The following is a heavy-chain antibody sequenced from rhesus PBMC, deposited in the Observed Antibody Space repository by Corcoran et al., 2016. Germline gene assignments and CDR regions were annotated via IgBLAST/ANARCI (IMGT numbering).Heavy chain of an antibody. CDR1: GGSISGSY. CDR3: ARIGLLLFDY. CDR2: IGGSMWIT. D-gene: IGHD1-44*02. V-gene: IGHV4-165*02. Sequence: QVQLQESGPGVVQPSETLSLTCAVAGGSISGSYCTWLRQHPRKGLGLMGKIGGSMWITYYNPSLKSRVTISTDTSKNQFSLKLSSVTAADTAVYYCARIGLLLFDYWGQGVLVTVSS. J-gene: IGHJ4*01.